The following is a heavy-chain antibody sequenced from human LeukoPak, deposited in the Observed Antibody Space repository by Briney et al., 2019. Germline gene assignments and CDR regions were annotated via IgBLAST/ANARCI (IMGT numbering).Heavy chain of an antibody. Sequence: GGSLRLSCAASGFTFSSYGMHWVRQAPGKGLEWVAVISYDGSNKYYADSVKGRFTISRDNSKNTLYLQMNSLRAEDTAVYYCARIGAAAAWGFDAFDIWGQGTMVTVSS. CDR1: GFTFSSYG. D-gene: IGHD6-13*01. CDR3: ARIGAAAAWGFDAFDI. V-gene: IGHV3-30*03. CDR2: ISYDGSNK. J-gene: IGHJ3*02.